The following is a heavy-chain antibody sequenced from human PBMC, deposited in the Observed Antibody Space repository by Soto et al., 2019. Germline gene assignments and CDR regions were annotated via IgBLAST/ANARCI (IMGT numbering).Heavy chain of an antibody. V-gene: IGHV3-33*01. CDR3: ARVHSSSYHYFDY. Sequence: GGSLRLSCAASGFTFRIHGMHWVRQVPGKGLEWVAVIWFDGTNKYYAGSVKGRFTISRDNSKNTLYLQMSSLRAEDTAVYYCARVHSSSYHYFDYWGQGTLVTISS. CDR2: IWFDGTNK. J-gene: IGHJ4*02. CDR1: GFTFRIHG. D-gene: IGHD6-13*01.